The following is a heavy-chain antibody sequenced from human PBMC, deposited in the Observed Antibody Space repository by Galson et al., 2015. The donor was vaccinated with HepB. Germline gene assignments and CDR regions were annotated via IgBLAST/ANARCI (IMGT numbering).Heavy chain of an antibody. J-gene: IGHJ6*02. D-gene: IGHD4-17*01. CDR2: ISGSGGST. Sequence: SLRLSYAASGFTFSSYAMSWVRQAPGKGLEWVSAISGSGGSTYYADSVKGRFTISRDNSKNTLYLQMNSLRAEDTAVYYCAKAYYGDYVDGMDVWGQGTTVTVSS. CDR1: GFTFSSYA. CDR3: AKAYYGDYVDGMDV. V-gene: IGHV3-23*01.